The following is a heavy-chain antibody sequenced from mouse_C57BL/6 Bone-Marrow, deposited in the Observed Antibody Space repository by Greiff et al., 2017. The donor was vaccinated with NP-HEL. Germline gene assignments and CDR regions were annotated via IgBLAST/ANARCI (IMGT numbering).Heavy chain of an antibody. V-gene: IGHV1-26*01. Sequence: VQLQQSGPELVKPGASVKISCKASGYTFTDYYMNWVKQSHGQSLEWIGDINPKNGGTRSNQQFKGKATLTVDKSSSTAYMEFCSLTSDDSAGSYFARLYYYCYCGYWCQGTTLTVSS. CDR3: ARLYYYCYCGY. CDR2: INPKNGGT. D-gene: IGHD1-1*01. J-gene: IGHJ2*01. CDR1: GYTFTDYY.